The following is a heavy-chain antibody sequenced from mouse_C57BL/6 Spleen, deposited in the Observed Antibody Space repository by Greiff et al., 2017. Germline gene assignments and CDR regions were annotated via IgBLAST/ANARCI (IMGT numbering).Heavy chain of an antibody. CDR1: GYTFTDYY. V-gene: IGHV1-26*01. CDR3: ARTVDYYGSSSFAY. J-gene: IGHJ3*01. D-gene: IGHD1-1*01. Sequence: EVQLQQSGPELVKPGASVKISCKASGYTFTDYYMNWVKQSHGKSLEWIGDINPNNGGTSYNQKFKGKATLTVDKSSSTAYMELRSLTSEDSAVYYCARTVDYYGSSSFAYWGQGTLVTVSA. CDR2: INPNNGGT.